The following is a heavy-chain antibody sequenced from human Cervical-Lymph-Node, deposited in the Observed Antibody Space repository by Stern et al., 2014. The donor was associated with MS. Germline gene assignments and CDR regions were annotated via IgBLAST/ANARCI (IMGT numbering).Heavy chain of an antibody. CDR1: GYTFTNNW. J-gene: IGHJ6*02. CDR3: ARPPPRRKWDDPNYGMDV. D-gene: IGHD1-1*01. CDR2: IYPDDSDI. Sequence: EVQLVESGAEVKKPGESLKISCKGSGYTFTNNWIAWVRQMPGKGLEWMGIIYPDDSDIRYSPSLQGQVTIPADQPIRTAHLPWSSLKAGDSAVYYCARPPPRRKWDDPNYGMDVWGQGTTVTVSS. V-gene: IGHV5-51*04.